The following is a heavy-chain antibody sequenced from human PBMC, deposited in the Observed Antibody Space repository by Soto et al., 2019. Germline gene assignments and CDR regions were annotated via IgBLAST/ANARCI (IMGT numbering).Heavy chain of an antibody. CDR1: GYTFTRYG. CDR2: ISTYNENT. CDR3: AREGYCSSGSCALYSHDYFDMDV. V-gene: IGHV1-18*01. Sequence: ASVKVSCKASGYTFTRYGFSWVRQAPGQGLEWMGWISTYNENTKYPQKFQGRITMTTDTPTSTAYMELRSLTSDDTAVYYCAREGYCSSGSCALYSHDYFDMDVWGQGTTVTVSS. D-gene: IGHD2-15*01. J-gene: IGHJ6*02.